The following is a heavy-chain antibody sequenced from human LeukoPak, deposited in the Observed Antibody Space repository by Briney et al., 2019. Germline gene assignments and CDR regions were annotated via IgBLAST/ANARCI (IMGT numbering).Heavy chain of an antibody. Sequence: ASVKVSCKAPGYSFSDYYVYWVRQAAGQGLEWMGVINANTGGTYYAQKFQGRVTMTRDTSISTAYMELSGLTSDDTAEYYCARGLAVAENWGQGTLVTVSS. V-gene: IGHV1-2*02. D-gene: IGHD6-19*01. CDR3: ARGLAVAEN. CDR2: INANTGGT. J-gene: IGHJ4*02. CDR1: GYSFSDYY.